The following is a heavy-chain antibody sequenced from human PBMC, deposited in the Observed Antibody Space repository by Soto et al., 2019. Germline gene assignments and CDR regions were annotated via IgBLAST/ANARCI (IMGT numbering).Heavy chain of an antibody. J-gene: IGHJ4*02. CDR1: RFTFSTYG. V-gene: IGHV3-33*01. CDR3: ARALSGRSLTTEH. CDR2: IWYDGSNY. D-gene: IGHD1-26*01. Sequence: QVQLVESGGGAVQPGRSLRLSCAASRFTFSTYGMHWVRQAPGKGLEWVAFIWYDGSNYFYADSVKGRFTISRDNSKNPLYLQMNILRAEDTAVYYCARALSGRSLTTEHWGQGTLVTVSS.